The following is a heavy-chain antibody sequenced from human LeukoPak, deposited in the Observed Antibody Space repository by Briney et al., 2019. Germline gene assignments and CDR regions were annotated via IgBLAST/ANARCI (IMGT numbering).Heavy chain of an antibody. Sequence: SETLSLTFAVYGGSFSGYYWSWIRQPPGKGLEWIGEINHSGSTNYNPSLKSRVTISVDTSKNQFSLKLSAVTAADTAVYYCARVTRSPRVVVVANDDAFDIWGQGTMVTVSS. CDR2: INHSGST. V-gene: IGHV4-34*01. CDR3: ARVTRSPRVVVVANDDAFDI. D-gene: IGHD2-15*01. CDR1: GGSFSGYY. J-gene: IGHJ3*02.